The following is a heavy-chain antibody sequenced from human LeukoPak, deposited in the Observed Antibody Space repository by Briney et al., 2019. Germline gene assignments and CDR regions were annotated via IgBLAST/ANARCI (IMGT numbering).Heavy chain of an antibody. J-gene: IGHJ5*02. D-gene: IGHD6-13*01. CDR3: AIGSSSSWYSAANWFDP. V-gene: IGHV4-31*03. CDR1: GGSISSGGYY. CDR2: IYYSGST. Sequence: PSETLSLTCTVSGGSISSGGYYWSWIRQHPGKGLEWIGYIYYSGSTYYNPSLKSRVTISVDTSKNQFSLKLSSVTAADTAVYYCAIGSSSSWYSAANWFDPWGQGTLVTVSS.